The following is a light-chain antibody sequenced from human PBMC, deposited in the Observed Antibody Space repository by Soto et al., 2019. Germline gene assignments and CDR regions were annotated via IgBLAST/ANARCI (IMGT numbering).Light chain of an antibody. CDR1: QSITNW. Sequence: DIQMTQSPSTLSASVGDILSITCWASQSITNWLAWYQQKPGKAPKLLIYKASSLQSEVPSRFSGSASGPEFPLTISGLQPDDFATYSCQQYHSYPFPFGPGTKVDIK. CDR2: KAS. J-gene: IGKJ3*01. V-gene: IGKV1-5*03. CDR3: QQYHSYPFP.